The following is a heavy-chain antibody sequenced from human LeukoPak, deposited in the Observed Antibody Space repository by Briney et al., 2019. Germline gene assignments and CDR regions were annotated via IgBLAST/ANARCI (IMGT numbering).Heavy chain of an antibody. CDR2: ISGSSSYI. D-gene: IGHD1-26*01. Sequence: PGGSLRLSCAASGFTFSSYNMNWVRQAPGKGLEWVSSISGSSSYIYYADSVKGRFSISRDNAKNSLYLQMNSLRAEDTAVYYCARDLLGWELHYFDYWGQGTLVTVSS. CDR3: ARDLLGWELHYFDY. J-gene: IGHJ4*02. V-gene: IGHV3-21*01. CDR1: GFTFSSYN.